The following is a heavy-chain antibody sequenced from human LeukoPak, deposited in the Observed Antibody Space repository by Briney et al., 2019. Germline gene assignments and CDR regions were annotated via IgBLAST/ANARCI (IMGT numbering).Heavy chain of an antibody. CDR1: GFNVDDFA. J-gene: IGHJ4*02. Sequence: GGSLRLSCAASGFNVDDFAMHWVRQTPGKGLEWVAAISWDDDSTYYVDSVKGRFTISRDNSKNSLYLQMNSLRSDDTALYYCVRGLGGLDWGQGTLVTVSS. CDR3: VRGLGGLD. D-gene: IGHD3-10*01. V-gene: IGHV3-43D*04. CDR2: ISWDDDST.